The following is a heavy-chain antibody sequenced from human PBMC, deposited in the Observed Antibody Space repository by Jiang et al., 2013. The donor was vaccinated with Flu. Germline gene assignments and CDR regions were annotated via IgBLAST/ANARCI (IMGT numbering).Heavy chain of an antibody. J-gene: IGHJ5*02. CDR2: ISSSGDST. V-gene: IGHV3-23*01. Sequence: QLLESGGGLVQPGGSLRLSCVASGFTFSNYAMSWVRQATGKGLEWVSTISSSGDSTYYADSVKGRFTIYRDNSKNTLYVQMNSLGAEDTAVYYCTKGSAYNWFDPWGQGTLVTVSS. CDR1: GFTFSNYA. CDR3: TKGSAYNWFDP.